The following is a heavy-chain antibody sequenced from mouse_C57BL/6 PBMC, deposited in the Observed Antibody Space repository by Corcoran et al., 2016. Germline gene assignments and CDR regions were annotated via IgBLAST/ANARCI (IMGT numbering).Heavy chain of an antibody. Sequence: QIQLVQSGPELKKPGETVKISCKASGYTFTTYGMSWVKQAPGKGLKWMGWINTYSGVPTYADDFKGRFAFSLETSASTAYLQINNLKNEDTATYFCARFGYYTQYYFDYWGQGTTLTVSS. D-gene: IGHD2-3*01. CDR2: INTYSGVP. CDR1: GYTFTTYG. CDR3: ARFGYYTQYYFDY. V-gene: IGHV9-3*01. J-gene: IGHJ2*01.